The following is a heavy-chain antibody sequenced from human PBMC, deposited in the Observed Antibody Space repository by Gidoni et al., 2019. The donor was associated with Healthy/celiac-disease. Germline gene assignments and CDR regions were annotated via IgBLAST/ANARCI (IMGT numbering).Heavy chain of an antibody. D-gene: IGHD2-15*01. CDR3: AITARAYCSGGSCYLEYFQH. Sequence: QVQLVQSGAEVKKPGSSVKVSCKASRGTFSSYTISWVRQAPGQGLEWMGRIIPILGIANYAQKFQGRVTITADKSTSTAYMELSSLRSEDTAVYYCAITARAYCSGGSCYLEYFQHWGQGTLVTVSS. J-gene: IGHJ1*01. CDR2: IIPILGIA. CDR1: RGTFSSYT. V-gene: IGHV1-69*02.